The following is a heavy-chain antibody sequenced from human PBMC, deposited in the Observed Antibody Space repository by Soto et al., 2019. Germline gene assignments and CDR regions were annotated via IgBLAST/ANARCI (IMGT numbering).Heavy chain of an antibody. V-gene: IGHV1-69*13. J-gene: IGHJ4*02. CDR3: ATEAYSPWAFDH. CDR1: GATFSTYT. Sequence: SVKVSCKASGATFSTYTISWVRHAPGQGLEWMGGITPIFSSANYAQKFQGRVTITADESTSTAYLDLSSLRPEDTAVYYCATEAYSPWAFDHWGQGTLVTVSS. D-gene: IGHD1-26*01. CDR2: ITPIFSSA.